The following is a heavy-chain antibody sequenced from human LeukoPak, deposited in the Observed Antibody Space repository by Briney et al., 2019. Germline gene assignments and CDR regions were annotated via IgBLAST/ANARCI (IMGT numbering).Heavy chain of an antibody. D-gene: IGHD5-12*01. CDR1: GGSMRSYY. V-gene: IGHV4-59*01. CDR2: IYYSGTT. CDR3: ARGHTESADDYGNWFHP. J-gene: IGHJ5*02. Sequence: SETLSLTCTVSGGSMRSYYWSWIRQPPGKGLEWIGYIYYSGTTKYNPSLKSRVTISVDTSKNQFSLKLDSLTAADTAVYYCARGHTESADDYGNWFHPWGQGTLVTVSS.